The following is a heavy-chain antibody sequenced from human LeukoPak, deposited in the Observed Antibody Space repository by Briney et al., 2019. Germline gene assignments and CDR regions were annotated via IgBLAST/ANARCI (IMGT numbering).Heavy chain of an antibody. V-gene: IGHV3-15*01. J-gene: IGHJ4*02. Sequence: GGSLRLSCAASGFTFSDAWMSWVRQAPGKGLEWVGRVKSKTHGGTTAYAAPVKGRFTISRDDSKTTVYLQMNSLKSEDAALYYCTTEHPYFDNWGQGTLVTVSS. CDR2: VKSKTHGGTT. CDR1: GFTFSDAW. CDR3: TTEHPYFDN.